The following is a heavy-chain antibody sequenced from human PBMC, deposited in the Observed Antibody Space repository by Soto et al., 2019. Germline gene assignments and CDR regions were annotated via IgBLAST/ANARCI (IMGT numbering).Heavy chain of an antibody. CDR1: GFTFSSYA. V-gene: IGHV3-30-3*01. CDR3: ARGPSGSYSWFDP. Sequence: GGSLRLSCAASGFTFSSYAMHWVRQAPGKGLEWVSVISYDGSNRYYADSVKGRFTISRDNSKNTLYLQMNSLRAEDTAVYYCARGPSGSYSWFDPWGQGTLVTVSS. CDR2: ISYDGSNR. D-gene: IGHD1-26*01. J-gene: IGHJ5*02.